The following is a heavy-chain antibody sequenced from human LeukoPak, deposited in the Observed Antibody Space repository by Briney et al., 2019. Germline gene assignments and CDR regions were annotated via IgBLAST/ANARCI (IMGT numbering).Heavy chain of an antibody. D-gene: IGHD3-10*01. V-gene: IGHV1-18*01. Sequence: ASVKLSCKPSDSTFSPFVISRGTEALGLRLGWRGWSSAYNGNTNYAQKLQGRVTMTTDTSTSTAYMELRSLRSDDTAVYYCARSYLMVRGVIIVSNTDYWGQGTLVTVSS. CDR1: DSTFSPFV. J-gene: IGHJ4*02. CDR2: SSAYNGNT. CDR3: ARSYLMVRGVIIVSNTDY.